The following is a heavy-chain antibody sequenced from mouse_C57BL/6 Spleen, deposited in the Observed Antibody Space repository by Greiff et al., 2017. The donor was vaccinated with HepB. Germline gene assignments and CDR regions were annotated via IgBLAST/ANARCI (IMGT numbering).Heavy chain of an antibody. CDR3: TREDYYDYDVGAMDY. CDR1: GYTFTSYW. V-gene: IGHV1-5*01. J-gene: IGHJ4*01. CDR2: IYPGNSDT. Sequence: EVQLQQSGTVLARPGASVKMSCKTSGYTFTSYWMHWVKQRPGQGLEWIGAIYPGNSDTSYNQKFKGKAKLTAVTSASTAYMELSSLTNEDSAVYYCTREDYYDYDVGAMDYWGQGTSVTVSS. D-gene: IGHD2-4*01.